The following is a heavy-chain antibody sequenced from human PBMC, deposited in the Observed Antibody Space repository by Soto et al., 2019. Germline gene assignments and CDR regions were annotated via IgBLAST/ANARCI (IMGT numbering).Heavy chain of an antibody. CDR1: GGTFSSYA. D-gene: IGHD2-2*01. Sequence: SVKVSCKASGGTFSSYAISWVRQAPGQGLEWMGGIIPTFGTANYAQKFQGRVTITADESTSTAYMELSSLRSEDTAVYYCARGDIVVVPAATLYYYGMDVWGQGTTVTVSS. CDR2: IIPTFGTA. CDR3: ARGDIVVVPAATLYYYGMDV. V-gene: IGHV1-69*13. J-gene: IGHJ6*02.